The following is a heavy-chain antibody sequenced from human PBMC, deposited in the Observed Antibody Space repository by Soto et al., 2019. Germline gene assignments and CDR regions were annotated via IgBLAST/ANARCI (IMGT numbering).Heavy chain of an antibody. J-gene: IGHJ6*02. D-gene: IGHD3-10*01. V-gene: IGHV4-61*01. Sequence: SETLSLTCTVSGGSVSSGSYYWSWIRQPPGKGLEWIGYIYYSGSTNYNPSLKSRVTISVDTSKNQFSLKLSSVIAADTAVYYCARERLLWFGELSSSYYYYYGMDVWGQGTTVTVS. CDR2: IYYSGST. CDR3: ARERLLWFGELSSSYYYYYGMDV. CDR1: GGSVSSGSYY.